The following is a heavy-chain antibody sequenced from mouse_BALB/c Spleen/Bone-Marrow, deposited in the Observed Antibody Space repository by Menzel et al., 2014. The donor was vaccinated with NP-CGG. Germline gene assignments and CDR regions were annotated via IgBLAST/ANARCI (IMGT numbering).Heavy chain of an antibody. CDR2: IRNKANGYTT. CDR3: ARGGNDLDY. Sequence: EVKLVESGGGLVQPGGSLRLSCAPSGFTFTDYYMSWVRQPPGKALEWLSFIRNKANGYTTEYSASVKGRFTISRDNSQSILYLQMNTLRAEDSATYYCARGGNDLDYWGQGTTLTVSS. V-gene: IGHV7-3*02. J-gene: IGHJ2*01. CDR1: GFTFTDYY. D-gene: IGHD2-3*01.